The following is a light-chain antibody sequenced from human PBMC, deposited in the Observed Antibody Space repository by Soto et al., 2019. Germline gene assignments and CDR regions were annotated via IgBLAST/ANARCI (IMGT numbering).Light chain of an antibody. J-gene: IGKJ2*01. CDR3: QQYNNGPTYT. CDR1: LSISSS. V-gene: IGKV3-15*01. Sequence: EIVMTQSPATLSVSPGERATLSCRASLSISSSLAWYQQKPGQAPRLLIYGASTRATGIPARFSSSGSGTAFTLTISSLQSEDFAVYYCQQYNNGPTYTLGQGTKLEIK. CDR2: GAS.